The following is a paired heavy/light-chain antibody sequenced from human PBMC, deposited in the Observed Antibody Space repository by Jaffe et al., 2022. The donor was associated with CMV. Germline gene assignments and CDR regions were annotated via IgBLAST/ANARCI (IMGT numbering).Heavy chain of an antibody. J-gene: IGHJ5*01. V-gene: IGHV3-48*03. D-gene: IGHD6-13*01. CDR1: GFNVNNFE. CDR2: FNRGGYNI. Sequence: EVQLLESGGDLVQPGGSLRLSCVASGFNVNNFEMTWVRQAPGKGLEWIAFFNRGGYNIYYADSVKGRFTISRDSAKNSVFLQMDSLKVDDTGVYYCARYSTSWAFDSWGPGTQVVVSS. CDR3: ARYSTSWAFDS.
Light chain of an antibody. J-gene: IGKJ1*01. CDR1: QRIKTW. CDR2: GAT. CDR3: QQYSVYWT. Sequence: DIQMTQSPSTLSASVGDRVTITCRASQRIKTWLAWYQQKPGKAPSLLIYGATNLQSGVPSRFSGSGSGTEFTLTINSLQPDDSATYYCQQYSVYWTFGQGTKVEI. V-gene: IGKV1-5*03.